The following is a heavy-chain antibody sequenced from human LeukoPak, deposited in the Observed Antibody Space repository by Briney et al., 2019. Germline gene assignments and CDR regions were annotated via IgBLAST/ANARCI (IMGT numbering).Heavy chain of an antibody. V-gene: IGHV4-34*01. CDR2: INHSGST. CDR1: GGSFSGYY. Sequence: PSETLSLTCAVYGGSFSGYYWSWIRQPPGKGLEWIGEINHSGSTNYNPSLKSRVTISVDTSKNQFSLKLSSVTAADTAVYYCARGSVWFGESYYFDYWGQGTLVTVSS. D-gene: IGHD3-10*01. CDR3: ARGSVWFGESYYFDY. J-gene: IGHJ4*02.